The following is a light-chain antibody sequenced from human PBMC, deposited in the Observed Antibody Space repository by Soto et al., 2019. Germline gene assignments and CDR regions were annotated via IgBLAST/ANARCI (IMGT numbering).Light chain of an antibody. J-gene: IGKJ2*01. CDR3: QQRSNWPPYT. Sequence: EIVLTQSPATLSLSPGERATLSCRASQSVTSYLAWYHQKPGQAPRLLIYDASNRATGIPARLSGSGSGTDFTLTISSLEPEDFAVYYCQQRSNWPPYTFGQGTKLEIK. CDR2: DAS. CDR1: QSVTSY. V-gene: IGKV3-11*01.